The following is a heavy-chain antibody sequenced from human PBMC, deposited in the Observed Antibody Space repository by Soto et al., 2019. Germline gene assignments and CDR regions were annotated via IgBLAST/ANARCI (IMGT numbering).Heavy chain of an antibody. D-gene: IGHD6-6*01. Sequence: QLQLQESGPGLVKPSETLSLTCTVSGGSISSSSYYWGWIRQPPGKGLEWIGSIYYSGSTYYNPSLKSRVTISVDTSKTQFSLKLSSVTAADTAVYYCARQAIKEQLDDFDYWGQGTLVTVSS. CDR1: GGSISSSSYY. CDR2: IYYSGST. V-gene: IGHV4-39*01. J-gene: IGHJ4*02. CDR3: ARQAIKEQLDDFDY.